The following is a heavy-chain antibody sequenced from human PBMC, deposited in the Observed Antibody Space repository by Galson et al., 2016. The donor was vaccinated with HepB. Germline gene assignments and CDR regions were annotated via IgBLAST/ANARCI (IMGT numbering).Heavy chain of an antibody. Sequence: SLRLSCAASGFTFSGHAMHWVRQAPGKGLEWLAVISYDGREKYYAESVKGRFTISRDNARNTMLLRMNNLRVEDTAVYYCAKDLPKGTHVYGDYDQGFDHWGQGTLVTVSS. CDR2: ISYDGREK. D-gene: IGHD5-12*01. J-gene: IGHJ4*02. CDR3: AKDLPKGTHVYGDYDQGFDH. V-gene: IGHV3-30*04. CDR1: GFTFSGHA.